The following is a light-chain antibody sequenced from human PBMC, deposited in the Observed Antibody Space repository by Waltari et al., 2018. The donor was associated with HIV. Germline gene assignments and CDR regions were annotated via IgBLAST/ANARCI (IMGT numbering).Light chain of an antibody. J-gene: IGKJ5*01. V-gene: IGKV3-20*01. CDR3: QQHPIT. CDR1: QSVSRDY. CDR2: GVS. Sequence: DIVLTQSPGTPSLSPGERTTLSCRASQSVSRDYFAWYQQNPGQAPRLLIYGVSSRATGIPDRFSGSGSGTEFTLTISRLEPEDFAVYYCQQHPITFGQGTRLEIK.